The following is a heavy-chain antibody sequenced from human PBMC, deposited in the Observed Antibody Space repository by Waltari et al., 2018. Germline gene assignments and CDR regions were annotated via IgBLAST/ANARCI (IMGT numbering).Heavy chain of an antibody. CDR2: ISGSAGST. Sequence: EVQLLESGGGLVQPGGSLRLSCAASGFTLSSYAMSWVRPAPGKGLEWVSTISGSAGSTYYADSVQGRFTISRDNSKNTLYLQMHSLRAEDTAVYYCAKDRSSSWYLGFDFWGQGTLVTVSS. CDR3: AKDRSSSWYLGFDF. J-gene: IGHJ4*02. CDR1: GFTLSSYA. D-gene: IGHD6-13*01. V-gene: IGHV3-23*01.